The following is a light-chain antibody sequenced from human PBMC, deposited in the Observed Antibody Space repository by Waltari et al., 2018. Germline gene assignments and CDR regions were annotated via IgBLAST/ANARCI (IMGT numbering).Light chain of an antibody. Sequence: IVMTQSPDSLAVSLGERATINCKSSQSVLYRYNHKNYLAWYQQKPGQPPKRLIYCAPTRESGVPDRFRGRGYGTDFTLTISRLQAEDVAVYYCQQYYSTPRLTFGGGTKEEIK. V-gene: IGKV4-1*01. CDR2: CAP. J-gene: IGKJ4*01. CDR3: QQYYSTPRLT. CDR1: QSVLYRYNHKNY.